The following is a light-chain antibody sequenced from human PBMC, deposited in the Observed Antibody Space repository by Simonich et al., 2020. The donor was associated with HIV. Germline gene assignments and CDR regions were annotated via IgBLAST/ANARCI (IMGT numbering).Light chain of an antibody. V-gene: IGKV1-5*01. J-gene: IGKJ1*01. CDR1: QSISSW. Sequence: DIPMTQPPSTLSASVGDRVTITCRASQSISSWLAWYQQKPGKAPKLLIYTASTLESGVPSRFSGSGSGTDFTLTISSLQPEDFATYYCQQYNSYSWTFGQGTKVEIK. CDR3: QQYNSYSWT. CDR2: TAS.